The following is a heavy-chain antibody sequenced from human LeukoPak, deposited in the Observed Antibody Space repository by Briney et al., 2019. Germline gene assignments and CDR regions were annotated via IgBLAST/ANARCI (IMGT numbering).Heavy chain of an antibody. Sequence: SETLSLTCTVSGGSISSYYWSWIRQPPGKGLEWIGYIYYSGSTNYNPSLKSRVTISVDTSKNQFSLKLSSVTAADTAVYYCASHHPNWNYAFDYWGQGTLVTVSS. CDR1: GGSISSYY. J-gene: IGHJ4*02. V-gene: IGHV4-59*01. CDR3: ASHHPNWNYAFDY. CDR2: IYYSGST. D-gene: IGHD1-7*01.